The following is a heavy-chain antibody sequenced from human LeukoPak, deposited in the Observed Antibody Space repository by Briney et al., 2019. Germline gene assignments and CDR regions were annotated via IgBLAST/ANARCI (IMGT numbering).Heavy chain of an antibody. CDR1: GFAFNLYE. Sequence: TGGSLRLSCSASGFAFNLYEMHWVRQAPGKGLQYVLAISGNGGTTYHADSVKGRFTISRDNSKDTMYLQMSSLRAEDTAVYYCVREGEYCTGGRCYSVPFEYWGQGTLVTVSS. D-gene: IGHD2-15*01. V-gene: IGHV3-64D*06. J-gene: IGHJ4*02. CDR2: ISGNGGTT. CDR3: VREGEYCTGGRCYSVPFEY.